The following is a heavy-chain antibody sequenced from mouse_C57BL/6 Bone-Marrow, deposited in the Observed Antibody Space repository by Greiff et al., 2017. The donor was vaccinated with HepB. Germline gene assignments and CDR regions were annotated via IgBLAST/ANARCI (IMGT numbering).Heavy chain of an antibody. D-gene: IGHD1-1*01. CDR2: IYPRSGNT. CDR1: GYTFTSYG. J-gene: IGHJ2*01. V-gene: IGHV1-81*01. Sequence: QVQLQQSGAELARPGASVKLSCKASGYTFTSYGISWVKQRTGQGLEWIGEIYPRSGNTYYNEKFKGKATLTADKSSSSAYMELRSLTSEDSAVYFWAREGEDIITTVVVFDYWGQGTTLTVSS. CDR3: AREGEDIITTVVVFDY.